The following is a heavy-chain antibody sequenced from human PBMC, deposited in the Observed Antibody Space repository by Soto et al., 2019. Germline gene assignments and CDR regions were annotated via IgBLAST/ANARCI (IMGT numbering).Heavy chain of an antibody. CDR1: GASISSGDYY. CDR2: IFHSGET. Sequence: QVQLQESGPGLVKPSETLSLTCTVSGASISSGDYYWSWIRQFPGKGLQWNGYIFHSGETYYTPSLESRLSISIYASKTQFSLNLNSVTAADTAFYFCARSHDVLCAFDVWGPGTVVTVSS. CDR3: ARSHDVLCAFDV. J-gene: IGHJ3*01. D-gene: IGHD2-21*01. V-gene: IGHV4-30-4*08.